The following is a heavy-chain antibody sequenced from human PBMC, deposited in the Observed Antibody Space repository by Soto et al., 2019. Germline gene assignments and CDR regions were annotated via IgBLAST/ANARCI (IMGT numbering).Heavy chain of an antibody. Sequence: SETLSLTCCVSGGSVSDKTYYWSWIRQPPGKRLEWIGYVYYSGTTNYNPSLKSRVTISVDLSKNRFSLRLSSVTTADTALYYCARTTAVPNTLRSRYFFDYWGQGTLVTVSS. CDR2: VYYSGTT. CDR3: ARTTAVPNTLRSRYFFDY. CDR1: GGSVSDKTYY. V-gene: IGHV4-61*01. D-gene: IGHD4-17*01. J-gene: IGHJ4*02.